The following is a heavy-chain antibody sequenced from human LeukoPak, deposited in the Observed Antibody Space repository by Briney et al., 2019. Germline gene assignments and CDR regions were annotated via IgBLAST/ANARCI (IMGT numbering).Heavy chain of an antibody. D-gene: IGHD1-26*01. J-gene: IGHJ4*02. CDR3: ARQSFAPFQVGPETPIES. CDR1: GDSVSSNSAA. V-gene: IGHV6-1*01. Sequence: KSSQTLSLTCAISGDSVSSNSAAWNWIRQSPSRGLEWLGRTYYRSKWYNDYAVSVKSRITINPDTSKNQFSLKLTSVTAADTAVYYCARQSFAPFQVGPETPIESWGQGTLVTVSS. CDR2: TYYRSKWYN.